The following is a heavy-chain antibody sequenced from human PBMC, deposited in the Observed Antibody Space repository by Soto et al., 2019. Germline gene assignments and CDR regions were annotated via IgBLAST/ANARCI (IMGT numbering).Heavy chain of an antibody. CDR1: GGTFSSYA. V-gene: IGHV1-69*13. D-gene: IGHD2-21*01. CDR2: IIPIFGTA. Sequence: SVKVSCKASGGTFSSYAISWVRQAPGQGLEWMGGIIPIFGTANYAQKFQGRVTITADESTSTAYMKLSSLRSEDTAVYYCARDRDVEKLDWFDPWGQGTLVTVSS. CDR3: ARDRDVEKLDWFDP. J-gene: IGHJ5*02.